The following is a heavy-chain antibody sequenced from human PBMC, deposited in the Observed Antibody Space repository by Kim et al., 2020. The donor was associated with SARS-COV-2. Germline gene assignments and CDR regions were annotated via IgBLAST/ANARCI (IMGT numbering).Heavy chain of an antibody. CDR2: INHIGGT. J-gene: IGHJ4*02. V-gene: IGHV4-4*02. D-gene: IGHD3-16*01. CDR1: GGSISSGTW. CDR3: ARGIRNRLMGD. Sequence: SETLSLTCAVSGGSISSGTWWSWVRQPPGKGLEWIGEINHIGGTNYNPSLKSRVTISVDKSKNQFSLMLTSVTAADTAVYYCARGIRNRLMGDWGQGTLVTVSS.